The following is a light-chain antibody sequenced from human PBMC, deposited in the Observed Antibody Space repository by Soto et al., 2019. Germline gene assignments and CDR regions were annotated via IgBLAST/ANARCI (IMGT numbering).Light chain of an antibody. CDR3: QQYGSSAYT. CDR1: QSVSSSY. V-gene: IGKV3-20*01. CDR2: GAS. J-gene: IGKJ2*01. Sequence: EIVLTQSPGTLSLSPGERATLSCRASQSVSSSYLAWYQQKPGQAPRLLIYGASSRATGIPDRFIGSGSGTDFTLTISILEPEEFAVYYCQQYGSSAYTYGQGTTLEIK.